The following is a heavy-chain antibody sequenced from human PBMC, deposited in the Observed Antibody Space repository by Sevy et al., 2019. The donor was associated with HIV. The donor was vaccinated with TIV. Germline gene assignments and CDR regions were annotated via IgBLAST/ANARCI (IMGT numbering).Heavy chain of an antibody. CDR3: ARLSGTYHPFAL. V-gene: IGHV4-61*08. CDR2: IYHTGSS. J-gene: IGHJ4*02. CDR1: GVSVSSGGYY. Sequence: SETLSLTCSVSGVSVSSGGYYWTWIRQSPGKGLEWIAYIYHTGSSTYNPSLKNRVTISVDKSKDQLSLTLNSVTSADTAVYFCARLSGTYHPFALWGQGTLVTVSS. D-gene: IGHD2-2*01.